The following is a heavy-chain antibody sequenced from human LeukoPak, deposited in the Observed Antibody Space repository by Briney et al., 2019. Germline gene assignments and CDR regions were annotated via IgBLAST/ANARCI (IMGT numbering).Heavy chain of an antibody. V-gene: IGHV1-3*01. CDR3: ARDLRSGWSSRAFDI. J-gene: IGHJ3*02. Sequence: GASVKVSCKASGYTFNSYSIHWVRQAPGQRLEWMGWINAGNGNTKYSQKFQGRVTITRDTSASTAYMELSSLRSEDTAVYYCARDLRSGWSSRAFDIWGQGTMVTVSS. CDR2: INAGNGNT. D-gene: IGHD6-19*01. CDR1: GYTFNSYS.